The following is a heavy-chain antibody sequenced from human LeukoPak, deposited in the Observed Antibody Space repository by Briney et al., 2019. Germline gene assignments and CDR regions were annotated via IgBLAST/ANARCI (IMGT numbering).Heavy chain of an antibody. V-gene: IGHV1-18*01. J-gene: IGHJ4*02. CDR2: ISAYNGNT. CDR3: ARLPITIFGVVIPNFDY. CDR1: GYTSTSYG. Sequence: ASVKVSCKASGYTSTSYGISWVRQAPGQGLEWMGWISAYNGNTNYAQKLQGRVTMTTDTSTSTAYMELRSLRSDDTAVYYCARLPITIFGVVIPNFDYWGQGTLVTVSS. D-gene: IGHD3-3*01.